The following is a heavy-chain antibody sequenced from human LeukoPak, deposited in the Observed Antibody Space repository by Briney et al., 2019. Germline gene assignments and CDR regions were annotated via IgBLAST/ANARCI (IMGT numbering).Heavy chain of an antibody. CDR1: GFTFRDYH. J-gene: IGHJ3*02. Sequence: PGGSLRLSCAASGFTFRDYHMSWIRQAPGKGLEWVAYIVGSSSYTNYADSVKGRFTISRDNGENSLNLQMNSLRDEDTAVYYCAKDGTTVVRGLFDKWGPGTMVTVSS. CDR3: AKDGTTVVRGLFDK. D-gene: IGHD4-23*01. CDR2: IVGSSSYT. V-gene: IGHV3-11*06.